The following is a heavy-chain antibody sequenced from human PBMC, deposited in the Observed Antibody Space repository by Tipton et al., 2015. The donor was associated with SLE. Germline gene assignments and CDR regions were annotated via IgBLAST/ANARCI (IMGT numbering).Heavy chain of an antibody. CDR3: ARAPELDRDYYYYYSMDV. D-gene: IGHD1-7*01. CDR1: GGSFSGYY. Sequence: TLSLTCAVYGGSFSGYYWSWIRQPPGKGLEWIGEINHSGGTNYNPSLKSRVTISVDTSKNQFSLKLSSVTAADTAVYYCARAPELDRDYYYYYSMDVWGKGTTVSVSS. CDR2: INHSGGT. V-gene: IGHV4-34*01. J-gene: IGHJ6*03.